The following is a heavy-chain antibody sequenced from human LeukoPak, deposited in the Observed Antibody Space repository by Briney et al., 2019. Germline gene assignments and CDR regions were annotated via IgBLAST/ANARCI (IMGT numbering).Heavy chain of an antibody. Sequence: SCKASGYTFTSYYMHWVRQAPGKGLEWVAVISYDGSNKYYADSVKGRFTISRDNSKNTLYLQMNSLRAEDTAVYYCATRYSSSWYLWGAFDIWGQGTMVTVSS. CDR3: ATRYSSSWYLWGAFDI. V-gene: IGHV3-30-3*01. D-gene: IGHD6-13*01. CDR2: ISYDGSNK. J-gene: IGHJ3*02. CDR1: GYTFTSYY.